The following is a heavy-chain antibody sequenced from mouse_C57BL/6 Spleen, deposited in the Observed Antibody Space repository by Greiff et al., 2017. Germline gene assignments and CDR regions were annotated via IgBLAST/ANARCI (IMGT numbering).Heavy chain of an antibody. D-gene: IGHD2-4*01. Sequence: QVQLKQSGPELVKPGASVKISCKASGYAFSSSWMNWVKQRPGKGLEWIGRIYPGDGDTNYNGQFKGKDTLTADKSSSTAYMQLSSLTSEDSAVYFCVFYDYGLYAMDYWGQGTSVTVSS. CDR3: VFYDYGLYAMDY. J-gene: IGHJ4*01. CDR1: GYAFSSSW. V-gene: IGHV1-82*01. CDR2: IYPGDGDT.